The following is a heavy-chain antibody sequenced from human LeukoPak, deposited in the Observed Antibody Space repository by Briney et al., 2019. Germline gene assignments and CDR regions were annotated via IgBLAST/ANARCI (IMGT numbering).Heavy chain of an antibody. J-gene: IGHJ4*02. D-gene: IGHD3-22*01. V-gene: IGHV3-23*01. CDR1: GFTFSSCA. CDR3: ARDQYDSNGYFHGNDY. CDR2: ISGTGGST. Sequence: GGSLRLSCAASGFTFSSCAMTWVRQAPGKGLEWVSAISGTGGSTHYADSVKGRFTISRDNSKNTLYLQMNSLRADDTAVYYCARDQYDSNGYFHGNDYWGQGILVVVSS.